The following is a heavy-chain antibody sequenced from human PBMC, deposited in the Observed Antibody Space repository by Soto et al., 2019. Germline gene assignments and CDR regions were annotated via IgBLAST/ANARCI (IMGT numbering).Heavy chain of an antibody. J-gene: IGHJ6*03. CDR2: MNPNSGNT. Sequence: ASVKVSCKASGYTFTSYDINWVRQATGQGLEWMGWMNPNSGNTGYAQKFQGRVTMTRNTSISTAYMELSSLRSEDTAVYYCARVGVITGTTFYYYYYMDVWGKGTTLTVSS. V-gene: IGHV1-8*01. CDR3: ARVGVITGTTFYYYYYMDV. CDR1: GYTFTSYD. D-gene: IGHD1-7*01.